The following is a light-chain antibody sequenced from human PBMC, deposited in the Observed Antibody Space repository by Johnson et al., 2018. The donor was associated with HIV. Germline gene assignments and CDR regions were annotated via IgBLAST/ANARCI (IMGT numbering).Light chain of an antibody. CDR3: GIWHTSLSTGGV. Sequence: QSVLTQSPSVSAAPGQKVTISCSGSSSNIGNNYVSWYQQLPGTAPKLLIYEKNKRPSGIPDRFSASKSGTSATLAITGLPTGDEADYYCGIWHTSLSTGGVFGTGTKVTVL. V-gene: IGLV1-51*02. CDR1: SSNIGNNY. J-gene: IGLJ1*01. CDR2: EKN.